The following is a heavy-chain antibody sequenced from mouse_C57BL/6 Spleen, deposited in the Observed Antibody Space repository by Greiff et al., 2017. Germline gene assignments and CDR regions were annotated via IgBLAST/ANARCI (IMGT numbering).Heavy chain of an antibody. Sequence: VKLMESGPELVKPGASVKISCKASGYAFSSSWMNWVKQRPGKGLEWIGRIYPGDGDTNYNGKFKGKATLTADKSSSTAYMQLSSLTSEDSAVYFCARVGDDGGYYAMDYWGQGTSVTVSS. CDR1: GYAFSSSW. CDR2: IYPGDGDT. CDR3: ARVGDDGGYYAMDY. J-gene: IGHJ4*01. V-gene: IGHV1-82*01. D-gene: IGHD2-12*01.